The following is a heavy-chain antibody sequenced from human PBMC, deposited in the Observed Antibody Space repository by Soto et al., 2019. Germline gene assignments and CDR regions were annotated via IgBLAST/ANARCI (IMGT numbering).Heavy chain of an antibody. V-gene: IGHV3-33*01. J-gene: IGHJ6*02. D-gene: IGHD6-19*01. CDR1: GFTFSSYG. CDR3: ARDMAVAGVRYNTYYDGMDV. CDR2: IWYDGSNK. Sequence: PGGSLRLSCAASGFTFSSYGMHWVRQAPGKGLEWVAVIWYDGSNKYYADSVKGRFTISRDNSKDTLYVQMNSLKADDTAVYYCARDMAVAGVRYNTYYDGMDVWGQGTTVTVS.